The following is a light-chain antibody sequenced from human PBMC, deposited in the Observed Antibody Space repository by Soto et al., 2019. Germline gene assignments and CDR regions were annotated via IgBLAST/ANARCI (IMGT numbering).Light chain of an antibody. CDR2: DAS. CDR1: QSISSW. J-gene: IGKJ1*01. CDR3: QQYNSYSRT. Sequence: DMQMTQSPSTLSASVGDRVTITCRASQSISSWLAWYQQKPGKARKLLIYDASSLESVVPSRFSGSGSGTEFTLTISILQTNDFATYQCQQYNSYSRTFGQVTQL. V-gene: IGKV1-5*01.